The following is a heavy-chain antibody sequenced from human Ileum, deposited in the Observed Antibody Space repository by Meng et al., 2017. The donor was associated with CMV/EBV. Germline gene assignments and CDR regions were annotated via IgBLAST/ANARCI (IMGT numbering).Heavy chain of an antibody. J-gene: IGHJ4*02. CDR1: YY. D-gene: IGHD3-3*01. Sequence: YYMHWVRQAPGQGLEWMGMFNPSGDSTSYAQTFQGRFTMTRDTSTSTVYMELSSLRSEDTAVYYCARESALKYDFWSGYIQGEFDYWGQGTLVTVSS. CDR2: FNPSGDST. V-gene: IGHV1-46*01. CDR3: ARESALKYDFWSGYIQGEFDY.